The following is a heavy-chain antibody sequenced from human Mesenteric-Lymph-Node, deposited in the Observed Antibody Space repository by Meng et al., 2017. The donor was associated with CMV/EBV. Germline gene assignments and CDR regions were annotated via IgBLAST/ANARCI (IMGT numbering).Heavy chain of an antibody. CDR1: GGSFSGYY. V-gene: IGHV4-34*01. CDR3: ARHQRWLKSEGGFNY. D-gene: IGHD4-23*01. Sequence: QGEQQEWGAGLLKPSETMSLNCAVYGGSFSGYYWSWIRQPPGKGLEWIGEINHSGSSNYNPSLKSRVTISVDTSKNQFSLKLSSVTAADTAVYYCARHQRWLKSEGGFNYWGQGTLVTVSS. J-gene: IGHJ4*02. CDR2: INHSGSS.